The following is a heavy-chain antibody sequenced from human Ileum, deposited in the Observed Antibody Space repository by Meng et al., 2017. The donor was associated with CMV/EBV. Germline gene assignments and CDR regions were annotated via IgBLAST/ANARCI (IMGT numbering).Heavy chain of an antibody. CDR2: IYTSGST. V-gene: IGHV4-4*07. CDR3: ARGPYSSSWSSFDY. Sequence: QVRLQESGPGLVKPSETLSLTCTVSRGSISSDYWSWIRQPAEKGLEWIGRIYTSGSTNYNPSLKSRVTMSVDTSKTQFSLKLSSVTAADTAVYYCARGPYSSSWSSFDYWGQGTLVTVSS. J-gene: IGHJ4*02. CDR1: RGSISSDY. D-gene: IGHD6-13*01.